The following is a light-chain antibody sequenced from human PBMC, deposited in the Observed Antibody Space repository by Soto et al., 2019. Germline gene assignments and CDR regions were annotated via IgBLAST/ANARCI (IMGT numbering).Light chain of an antibody. CDR3: QQYGSSPGYT. CDR2: GAS. V-gene: IGKV3-20*01. J-gene: IGKJ2*01. CDR1: QSVSSSY. Sequence: EIVLTQSPGTLSLSPGEIATLSCRASQSVSSSYLAWYQQKPGQAPGLLIYGASSRATGIPDRFSGSGSGTDFTLTISRLEPEDFAVYYCQQYGSSPGYTFGQGTKLEIK.